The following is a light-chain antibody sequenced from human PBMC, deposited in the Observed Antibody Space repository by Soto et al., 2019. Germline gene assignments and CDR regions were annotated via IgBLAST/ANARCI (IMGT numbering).Light chain of an antibody. CDR2: AAS. Sequence: DMQMTQSPSSLSASIGDRVTISCRASQNIDNYLNWYQRKPGKAPKLLIYAASSLQSGVPSRFTGSGSGTDFTLAISSLQPEDFATYYCQQSYSTPKTFGQGTKVEI. V-gene: IGKV1-39*01. CDR3: QQSYSTPKT. CDR1: QNIDNY. J-gene: IGKJ1*01.